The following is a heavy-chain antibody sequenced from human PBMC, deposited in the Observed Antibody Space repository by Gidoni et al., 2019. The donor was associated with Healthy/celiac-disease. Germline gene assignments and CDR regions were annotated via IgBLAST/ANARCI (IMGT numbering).Heavy chain of an antibody. J-gene: IGHJ5*02. V-gene: IGHV4-34*01. CDR1: GGSFSGYY. CDR3: ARGPIARWFDP. Sequence: QVQLQQWGAGLLKPSETLSLTCAVYGGSFSGYYWSWIRQPPGKGLEWIGEINHSGSTNYNPSLKSRVTISVDTSKNQFSLKLSSVTAADTAVYYCARGPIARWFDPWGQGTLVTVSS. CDR2: INHSGST.